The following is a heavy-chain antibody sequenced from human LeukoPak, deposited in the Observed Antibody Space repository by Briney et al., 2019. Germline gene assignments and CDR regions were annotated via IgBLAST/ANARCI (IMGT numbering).Heavy chain of an antibody. CDR2: IYYSGST. CDR3: ARRSSSWYSKIDS. CDR1: GGSISSGDYY. D-gene: IGHD6-13*01. J-gene: IGHJ4*02. Sequence: SETLSLTCTVSGGSISSGDYYWSWIRQPPGKGLEWIGYIYYSGSTYYNPSLKSRVTISVDTSKNQFSLKLSSVTAADTAVYYCARRSSSWYSKIDSWGQGTLVTVSS. V-gene: IGHV4-30-4*01.